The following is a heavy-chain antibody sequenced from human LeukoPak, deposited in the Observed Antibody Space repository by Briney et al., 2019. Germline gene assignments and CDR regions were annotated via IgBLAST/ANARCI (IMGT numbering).Heavy chain of an antibody. Sequence: SVNVSCKASGGTFSSYAISWVRQAPGQGLEWMGGIIPIFGTANYAQKFQGRVTITADESTSTAYMELSSLRSEDTAVYYCARADYGDAYGLDVWGQGTTVTVSS. D-gene: IGHD4-17*01. CDR1: GGTFSSYA. V-gene: IGHV1-69*13. CDR3: ARADYGDAYGLDV. J-gene: IGHJ6*02. CDR2: IIPIFGTA.